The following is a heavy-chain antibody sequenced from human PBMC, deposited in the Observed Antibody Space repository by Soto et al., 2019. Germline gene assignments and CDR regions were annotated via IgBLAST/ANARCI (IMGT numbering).Heavy chain of an antibody. CDR1: GGTFNNFA. V-gene: IGHV1-69*01. Sequence: QVQLVQSGAEVKKPGSSVKVSCQAYGGTFNNFAFTWVRQAPGQGLEWLGGIMPVFHTTNIAQTFQDRITVTADDFTTTVYMAMTRLRYDDTAVEYCATATISPVSATLYHYGMDVWGQGTTVTVSS. CDR2: IMPVFHTT. CDR3: ATATISPVSATLYHYGMDV. D-gene: IGHD6-25*01. J-gene: IGHJ6*02.